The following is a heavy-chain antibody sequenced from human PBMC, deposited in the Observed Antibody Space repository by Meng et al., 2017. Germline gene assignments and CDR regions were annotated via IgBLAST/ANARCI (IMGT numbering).Heavy chain of an antibody. J-gene: IGHJ4*02. V-gene: IGHV3-30*04. CDR2: ISYDGSNK. Sequence: GESLKISCAASGFTFSSYAMHWVRQAPGKGLEWVAVISYDGSNKYYADSVKGRFTISRDNSKNTLYLQMNSLIAEDTAVYYCARKVIITEERARYFDYWGQGTLVTVYS. CDR1: GFTFSSYA. CDR3: ARKVIITEERARYFDY. D-gene: IGHD3-10*01.